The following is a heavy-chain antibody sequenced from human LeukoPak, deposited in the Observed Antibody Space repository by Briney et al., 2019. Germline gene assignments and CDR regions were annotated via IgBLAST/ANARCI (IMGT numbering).Heavy chain of an antibody. Sequence: SETLSLTCTVSGGPVSSGSFYWRWIRQPPGKGLEWIEYIYYSGSTNYNPSLKSRVTISVDTSKNQFSLKVTSVTAADTAVYYCARETAASDAFDIWGQGTMVTVSS. D-gene: IGHD2-21*02. CDR3: ARETAASDAFDI. J-gene: IGHJ3*02. CDR1: GGPVSSGSFY. V-gene: IGHV4-61*01. CDR2: IYYSGST.